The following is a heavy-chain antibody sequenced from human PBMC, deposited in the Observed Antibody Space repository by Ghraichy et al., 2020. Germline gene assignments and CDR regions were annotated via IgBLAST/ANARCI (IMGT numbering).Heavy chain of an antibody. CDR3: ARGQLVLVDY. Sequence: SETLSLTCTVSGGSISSSSYYWGWIRQPPGKGLEWIGSIYYSGSTYYNPSLKSRVTISVDTSKNKFSLKLSSVTAADTAVYYCARGQLVLVDYWGQGTLVTVSS. CDR1: GGSISSSSYY. V-gene: IGHV4-39*01. CDR2: IYYSGST. J-gene: IGHJ4*02. D-gene: IGHD6-13*01.